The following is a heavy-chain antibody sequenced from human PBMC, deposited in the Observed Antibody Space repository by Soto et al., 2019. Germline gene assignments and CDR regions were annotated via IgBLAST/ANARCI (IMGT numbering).Heavy chain of an antibody. J-gene: IGHJ3*02. Sequence: QVQLVQSGAEVKKPGSSVKVSCKASGGTFSQFAVSWVRQAPGQGLEWMGGIIPLCGIAKYGPKFEDRGNISADDSTNTASMDLSGLRSEDTAVYYCAASGRDVMGYDYKDTEGLDIWGQGTLVTV. D-gene: IGHD3-10*01. CDR2: IIPLCGIA. CDR3: AASGRDVMGYDYKDTEGLDI. CDR1: GGTFSQFA. V-gene: IGHV1-69*12.